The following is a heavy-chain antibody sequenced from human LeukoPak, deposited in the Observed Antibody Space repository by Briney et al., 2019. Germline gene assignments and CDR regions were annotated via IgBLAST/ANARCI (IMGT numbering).Heavy chain of an antibody. CDR1: GYTFTSYG. CDR2: ISAYKGNT. D-gene: IGHD6-19*01. Sequence: ASVKVSCKASGYTFTSYGISWVRQAPGQGLEWMGWISAYKGNTNYAQKLQGRVTMTTDTSTSTAYMELRSLRSDDTAVYYCARDPALGYTSGWYNWFDPWGQGTLVTVSS. CDR3: ARDPALGYTSGWYNWFDP. V-gene: IGHV1-18*01. J-gene: IGHJ5*02.